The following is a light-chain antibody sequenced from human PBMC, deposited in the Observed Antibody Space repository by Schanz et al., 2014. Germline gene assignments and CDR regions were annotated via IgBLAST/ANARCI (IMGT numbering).Light chain of an antibody. Sequence: EIVMTQSPATLSGSPGERATLSCRASQNIGSNLAWYQHKPGQPPRLLIYDASTRSTGIPARFSGSGSETEFTLSISSLQSEDFAGYLCQHYYNWPRTCGQGTKVEIK. J-gene: IGKJ1*01. V-gene: IGKV3-15*01. CDR2: DAS. CDR3: QHYYNWPRT. CDR1: QNIGSN.